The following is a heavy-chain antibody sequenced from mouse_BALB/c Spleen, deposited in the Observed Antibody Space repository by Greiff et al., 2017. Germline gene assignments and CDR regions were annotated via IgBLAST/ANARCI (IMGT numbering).Heavy chain of an antibody. D-gene: IGHD1-1*01. CDR1: GFTFSSYW. CDR2: IRLKSDNYAT. J-gene: IGHJ4*01. V-gene: IGHV6-3*01. CDR3: TATTYYAMDY. Sequence: EVQLVESGGGLVQPGGSMKLSCVASGFTFSSYWMSWVRQSPEKGLEWVAEIRLKSDNYATHYAESVKGKFTISRDDSKSRLYLQMNSLIAEDTGIYYCTATTYYAMDYWGQGTSVTVSS.